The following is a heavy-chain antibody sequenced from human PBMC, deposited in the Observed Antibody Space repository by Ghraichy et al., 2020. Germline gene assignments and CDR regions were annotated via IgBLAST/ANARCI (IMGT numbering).Heavy chain of an antibody. CDR1: GFTVSDTF. Sequence: GGSLRLSCAASGFTVSDTFMTWVRQAPGKGLEWVSVIYSGGTPHYVDSVKGRFTISRQRFDNTLFLQMNNLGPEDTAIYYCARGYSVGYYYFDYWGRGILVTVSS. CDR2: IYSGGTP. V-gene: IGHV3-53*04. CDR3: ARGYSVGYYYFDY. J-gene: IGHJ4*02. D-gene: IGHD5/OR15-5a*01.